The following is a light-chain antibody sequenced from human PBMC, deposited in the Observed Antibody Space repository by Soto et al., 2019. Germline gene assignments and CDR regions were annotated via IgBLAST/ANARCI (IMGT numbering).Light chain of an antibody. CDR1: QSVSSY. CDR3: QQRSNWRGT. Sequence: EIVVTQSPAALSLSPGERATLSFRASQSVSSYLAWYQQKPGQAPRLLIYDASNRATGIPARFSGSGSGTDFTLTISSLEPEDFAVYYCQQRSNWRGTFGQGTKVDIK. J-gene: IGKJ1*01. CDR2: DAS. V-gene: IGKV3-11*01.